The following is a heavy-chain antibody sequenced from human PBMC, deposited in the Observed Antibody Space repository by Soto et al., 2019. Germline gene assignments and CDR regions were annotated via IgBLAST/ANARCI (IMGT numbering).Heavy chain of an antibody. CDR3: ARDRDSSSNPYYGMDV. D-gene: IGHD6-6*01. CDR1: GFTFSSYS. CDR2: ISSSSSTI. V-gene: IGHV3-48*02. J-gene: IGHJ6*02. Sequence: GGSLRLSCAASGFTFSSYSMNWVRQAPGKGLEWVSYISSSSSTIYYADSVKGRFTISRDNAKNSLYLQMNSLRDEDTAVYYCARDRDSSSNPYYGMDVWGQGTTVTVSS.